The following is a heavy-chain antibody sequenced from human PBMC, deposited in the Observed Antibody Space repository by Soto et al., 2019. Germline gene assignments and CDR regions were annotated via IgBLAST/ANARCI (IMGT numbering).Heavy chain of an antibody. V-gene: IGHV4-59*01. J-gene: IGHJ4*02. Sequence: QVQLQEAGPGLVKPSETLSLTFTVSGGSISYYYWSWVRQPPGKGMEWLGYICYSGITKYNPSLKSRVTISIDTSKNQFSLRLNSVTAADTAVYYCARESREYYFDYWGQGTLVTVSS. CDR1: GGSISYYY. CDR3: ARESREYYFDY. CDR2: ICYSGIT.